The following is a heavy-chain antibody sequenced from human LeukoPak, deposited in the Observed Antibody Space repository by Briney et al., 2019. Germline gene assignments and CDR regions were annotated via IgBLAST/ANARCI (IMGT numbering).Heavy chain of an antibody. V-gene: IGHV3-72*01. CDR2: TRNKANSYTT. Sequence: GGSLRLSCAASGFTFSSYAMSWVRQAPGKGLEWVGRTRNKANSYTTEYAASVKGRFTISGDDSKNSLYLQMNSLKTEDTAVYYCASVFGSSFDYWGQGTLVTVSS. CDR3: ASVFGSSFDY. J-gene: IGHJ4*02. CDR1: GFTFSSYA. D-gene: IGHD6-6*01.